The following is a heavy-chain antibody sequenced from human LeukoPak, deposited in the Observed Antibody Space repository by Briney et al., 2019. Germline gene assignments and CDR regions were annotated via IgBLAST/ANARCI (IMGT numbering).Heavy chain of an antibody. V-gene: IGHV3-11*04. Sequence: GGSLRLSCAASGFTFSDYYMRWIRQAPWKGLEWVSYVSSSGSTTYYADSVKGRLTISRDNAKNSLYLQMNSLRAEDTAVYYCERDWGSSSSTYYYYYYMDVWGKGTTVTVSS. J-gene: IGHJ6*03. CDR2: VSSSGSTT. D-gene: IGHD6-13*01. CDR1: GFTFSDYY. CDR3: ERDWGSSSSTYYYYYYMDV.